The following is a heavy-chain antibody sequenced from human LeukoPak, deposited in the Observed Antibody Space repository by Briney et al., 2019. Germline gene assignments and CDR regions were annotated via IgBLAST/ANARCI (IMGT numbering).Heavy chain of an antibody. CDR1: GGSISSYY. Sequence: SEALSLTCTVSGGSISSYYWSWIRQPPGKGLEWIGYTYYSGSTNYNPSLKSRVTISVDTSKNQFSLKLSSVTAADTAVYYCARGNFWSGYYPYFDYWGQGTLVTASS. V-gene: IGHV4-59*01. CDR3: ARGNFWSGYYPYFDY. D-gene: IGHD3-3*01. CDR2: TYYSGST. J-gene: IGHJ4*02.